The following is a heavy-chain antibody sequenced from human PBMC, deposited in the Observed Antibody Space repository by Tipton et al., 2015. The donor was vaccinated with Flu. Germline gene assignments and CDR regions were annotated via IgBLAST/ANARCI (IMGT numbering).Heavy chain of an antibody. Sequence: GLVKPSETLSLTCTVSGGSISSYFWNWIRQSPGKGLEWIGHIYYTGTTSYSPSLQSRVTMSLDTSKNRFSLKLTSVTAADTAVYFCGRDSVIAPRSLVYWGHGTLVSVSS. CDR2: IYYTGTT. CDR1: GGSISSYF. J-gene: IGHJ4*01. V-gene: IGHV4-59*01. CDR3: GRDSVIAPRSLVY. D-gene: IGHD4-23*01.